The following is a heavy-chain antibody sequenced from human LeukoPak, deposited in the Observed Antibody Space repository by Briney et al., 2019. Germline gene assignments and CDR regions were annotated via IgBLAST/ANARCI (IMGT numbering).Heavy chain of an antibody. D-gene: IGHD3-22*01. V-gene: IGHV4-34*01. CDR3: AGYYYDSSGYYYYYGMDV. Sequence: SETLSLTCAVYGGSLSGYYWSRIRQPPGKGLEWIGEINHSGSTNYNPSLKSRVTTSVDTSKNQFSLKLSSVTAADAAVYYCAGYYYDSSGYYYYYGMDVWGQGTTVTVSS. CDR1: GGSLSGYY. J-gene: IGHJ6*02. CDR2: INHSGST.